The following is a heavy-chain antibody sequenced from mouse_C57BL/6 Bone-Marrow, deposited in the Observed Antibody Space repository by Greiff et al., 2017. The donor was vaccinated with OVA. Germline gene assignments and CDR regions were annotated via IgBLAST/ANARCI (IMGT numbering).Heavy chain of an antibody. D-gene: IGHD1-1*01. CDR1: GYTFTSYW. Sequence: QVQLQQPGAELVKPGASVKVSCKASGYTFTSYWMHWVKQRPGQGLEWIGRIHPSDSNTNYNQKFKGKATLTVDKSSSTAYMQLSILTSEDSAVYYCAIGVLTVCACFDDWGQGTTLTVSS. CDR3: AIGVLTVCACFDD. CDR2: IHPSDSNT. V-gene: IGHV1-74*01. J-gene: IGHJ2*01.